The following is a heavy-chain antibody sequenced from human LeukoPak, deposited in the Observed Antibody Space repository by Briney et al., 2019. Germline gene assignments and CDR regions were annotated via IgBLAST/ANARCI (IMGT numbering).Heavy chain of an antibody. V-gene: IGHV4-30-2*01. Sequence: PSETLSLTCAVSGGSISSGGYSWSWIRQPPGKGLEWIGYIYHSGSTYYNPSLKSRVTISVDRSKNQFSLKLSSVTAADTAVYYCARVGGWEQDMGAWFDPWGQGTLVTVSS. CDR3: ARVGGWEQDMGAWFDP. D-gene: IGHD1-26*01. J-gene: IGHJ5*02. CDR2: IYHSGST. CDR1: GGSISSGGYS.